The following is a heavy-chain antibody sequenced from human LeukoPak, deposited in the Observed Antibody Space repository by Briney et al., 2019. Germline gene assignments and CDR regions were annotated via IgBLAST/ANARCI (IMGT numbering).Heavy chain of an antibody. V-gene: IGHV3-7*03. CDR2: IKQDGSEK. CDR1: GFTFSSYW. Sequence: PGGSLRLSCAASGFTFSSYWMSWVRQAPGKGLEWVANIKQDGSEKYYVDSVKGRFTISRDNSKNTLYLQMNSLRAEDTAVYYCAKDRRGAYSSSYDAFDIWGQGTMVTVSS. CDR3: AKDRRGAYSSSYDAFDI. J-gene: IGHJ3*02. D-gene: IGHD6-6*01.